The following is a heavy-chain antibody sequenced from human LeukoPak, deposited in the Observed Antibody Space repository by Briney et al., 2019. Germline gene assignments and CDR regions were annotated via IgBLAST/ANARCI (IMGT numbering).Heavy chain of an antibody. Sequence: GASVKVSCKASGYTFSSYYMHWVRQAPGQGLEWMGIIYPGGGRTTYAQKFQGRVSMTRDMSTNTVYMELSSLRSEDTAMYYCARDREAVSKSNWFDPWGQGTLVTVSS. J-gene: IGHJ5*02. CDR1: GYTFSSYY. CDR3: ARDREAVSKSNWFDP. CDR2: IYPGGGRT. V-gene: IGHV1-46*01. D-gene: IGHD6-19*01.